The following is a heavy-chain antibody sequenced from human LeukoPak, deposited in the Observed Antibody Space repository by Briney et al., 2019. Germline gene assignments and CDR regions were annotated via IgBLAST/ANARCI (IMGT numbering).Heavy chain of an antibody. CDR2: ISAYNGNT. J-gene: IGHJ4*02. CDR1: GYTFTSYG. Sequence: ASVKVSCKASGYTFTSYGISWVRQAPGQGLEWMGWISAYNGNTNYAQKLQGRVTMTTDTSTSTAHMELRSLRSDDTAVYYCARASGWLTPLDYWGKGTLVTVSS. D-gene: IGHD6-19*01. V-gene: IGHV1-18*01. CDR3: ARASGWLTPLDY.